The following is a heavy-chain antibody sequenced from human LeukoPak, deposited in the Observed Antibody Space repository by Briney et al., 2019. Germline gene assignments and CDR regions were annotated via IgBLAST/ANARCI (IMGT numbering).Heavy chain of an antibody. V-gene: IGHV4-4*07. CDR2: IYTSGST. CDR1: GGSISSYY. D-gene: IGHD5-24*01. J-gene: IGHJ3*02. Sequence: SETLSLTCTVSGGSISSYYWSWIRQPAGKGLEWIGRIYTSGSTNYNPSLKSRVTMSVDTSKNQFSLKLSSVTAADTAVYYCARAPRLQRADAFDIWGQGTMATVSS. CDR3: ARAPRLQRADAFDI.